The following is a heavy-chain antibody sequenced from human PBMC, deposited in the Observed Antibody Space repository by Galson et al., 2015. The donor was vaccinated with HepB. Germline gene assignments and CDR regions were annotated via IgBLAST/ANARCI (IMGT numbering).Heavy chain of an antibody. D-gene: IGHD6-6*01. V-gene: IGHV1-69*13. CDR1: GGTFSSYA. J-gene: IGHJ6*03. CDR2: IIPIFGTA. CDR3: ARVSPQQLVRYYYYYMDV. Sequence: SVKVSCKASGGTFSSYAISWVRQAPGQGLEWMGGIIPIFGTANYAQKFQGRVTITADESTSTAYMELSSLRSEDTAVYYCARVSPQQLVRYYYYYMDVWGKGTTVTVSS.